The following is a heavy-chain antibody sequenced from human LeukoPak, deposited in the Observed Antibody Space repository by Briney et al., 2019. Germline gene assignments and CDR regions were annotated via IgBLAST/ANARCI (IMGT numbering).Heavy chain of an antibody. J-gene: IGHJ5*02. Sequence: PGGSLRLSCAASGFTFSSYGMHWVRQAPGKGLEWVAVIWYDGGYKYCADSVKGRFTISRENSNNTLYLQMNSLRAEDTAVCCCARDNGGYNWFDPWGQGTLVTVSS. CDR1: GFTFSSYG. V-gene: IGHV3-33*01. CDR3: ARDNGGYNWFDP. D-gene: IGHD2-8*01. CDR2: IWYDGGYK.